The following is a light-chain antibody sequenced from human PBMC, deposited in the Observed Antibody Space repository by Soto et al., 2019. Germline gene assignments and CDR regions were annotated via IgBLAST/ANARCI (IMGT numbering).Light chain of an antibody. Sequence: EVVLTQSPGTLSLSQGERATLSCRASQSISGSSLAWYQQKPGQAPRLLIYGASNRATGIPDRFSGSGSGTDFTLNISGLEPEDSAVYYCQHYGSSPLFTFGPGTKVDIK. V-gene: IGKV3-20*01. CDR1: QSISGSS. CDR2: GAS. J-gene: IGKJ3*01. CDR3: QHYGSSPLFT.